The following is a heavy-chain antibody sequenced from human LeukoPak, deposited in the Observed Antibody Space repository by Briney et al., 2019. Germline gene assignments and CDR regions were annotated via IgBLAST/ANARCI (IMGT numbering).Heavy chain of an antibody. V-gene: IGHV3-30*18. J-gene: IGHJ4*02. CDR2: ISFDGSNK. CDR1: GFIFSSYA. Sequence: GGSLRLSCAASGFIFSSYAIHWVRQAPGKGLEWVAVISFDGSNKFYSDSVKGRFTISRDNSKNTLYLKMNSLRAEDVAVYYWANELSRGVGHYWVTSRGLDYWGQGSLVTVSS. CDR3: ANELSRGVGHYWVTSRGLDY. D-gene: IGHD2-21*02.